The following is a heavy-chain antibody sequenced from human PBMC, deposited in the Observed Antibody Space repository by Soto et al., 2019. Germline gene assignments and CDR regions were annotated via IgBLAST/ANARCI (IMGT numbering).Heavy chain of an antibody. V-gene: IGHV3-30*04. J-gene: IGHJ4*02. D-gene: IGHD1-1*01. CDR2: IAYDGRNK. CDR3: ARELERVFDY. Sequence: QVQLVESGGGVVQPGRSLRLSCAASGFTFSSYAMHSVRQAPGKGLEWVAVIAYDGRNKYYADSVKGRFTISRDNSKNTLYLQMNSLRIEDTAVYYCARELERVFDYWGQATLVTVSS. CDR1: GFTFSSYA.